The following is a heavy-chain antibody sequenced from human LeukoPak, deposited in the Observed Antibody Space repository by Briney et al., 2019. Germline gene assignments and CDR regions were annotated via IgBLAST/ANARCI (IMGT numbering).Heavy chain of an antibody. J-gene: IGHJ6*03. D-gene: IGHD4-11*01. V-gene: IGHV1-69*05. Sequence: SVKVSCKASGYTFTSSDINWVRQAPGQGLEWMGGIIPIFGTANYAQKFQGRVTITTDESTSTAYMELSSLRSEDTAVYYCAAHATVTTSPFYYMDVWGKGTTVTVSS. CDR2: IIPIFGTA. CDR1: GYTFTSSD. CDR3: AAHATVTTSPFYYMDV.